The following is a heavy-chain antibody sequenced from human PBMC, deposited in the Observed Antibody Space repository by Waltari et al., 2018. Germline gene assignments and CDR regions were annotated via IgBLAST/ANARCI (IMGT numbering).Heavy chain of an antibody. CDR3: ARCLRIPVYDSSGSYNWFDP. V-gene: IGHV4-34*01. D-gene: IGHD3-22*01. J-gene: IGHJ5*02. Sequence: QVQLQQWGAGLLKPSETLSLTCAVYGGSFSGYYWSWIRQPPGKGREWIGEINHSGSTNYNPSLKSRVTISVDTSKNQFSLKLSSVTAADTAVYYCARCLRIPVYDSSGSYNWFDPWGQGTLVTVSS. CDR1: GGSFSGYY. CDR2: INHSGST.